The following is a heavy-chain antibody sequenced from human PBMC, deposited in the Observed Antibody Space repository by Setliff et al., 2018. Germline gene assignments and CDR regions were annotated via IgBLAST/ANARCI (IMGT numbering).Heavy chain of an antibody. J-gene: IGHJ6*03. CDR3: AREEVIVMTVNNYYYYMDV. CDR2: IKQDGSGGNT. V-gene: IGHV3-7*03. Sequence: GGSLRLSCAASTFSFSSYWMSWVRQAPGKGLEWVANIKQDGSGGNTQYADSVKGRFTISRDNSKNTLYLQMNSLRAEDTAVYYCAREEVIVMTVNNYYYYMDVWGKGTTVTVSS. CDR1: TFSFSSYW. D-gene: IGHD2-21*02.